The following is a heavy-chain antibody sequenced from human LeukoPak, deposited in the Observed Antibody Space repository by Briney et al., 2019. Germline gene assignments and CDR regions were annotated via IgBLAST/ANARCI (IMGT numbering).Heavy chain of an antibody. V-gene: IGHV4-34*01. CDR3: ARAVAMGPGYYYYGMDV. J-gene: IGHJ6*02. CDR2: INHSGST. Sequence: PSETLSLTCAVYGGSFSGYYWSWIRQPPGKGLEWIGEINHSGSTNYNPSLKSRVTISVDTSKNQFSLKLSSVTAADTAVYYCARAVAMGPGYYYYGMDVWGQGTTVTVSS. CDR1: GGSFSGYY. D-gene: IGHD5-18*01.